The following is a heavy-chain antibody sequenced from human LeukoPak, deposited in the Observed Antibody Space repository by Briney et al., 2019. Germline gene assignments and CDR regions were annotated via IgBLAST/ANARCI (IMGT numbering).Heavy chain of an antibody. CDR3: AREVSSSWYRRDMNWFDP. Sequence: ASVKVSCKASGYTFTSYGISWVRQAPGQGLEWMGWISAYNGNTNYAQKLQGSVTMTTDTSTSTAYMELRSLRSDDTAVYYCAREVSSSWYRRDMNWFDPWGQGTLVTVSS. J-gene: IGHJ5*02. CDR2: ISAYNGNT. V-gene: IGHV1-18*01. D-gene: IGHD6-13*01. CDR1: GYTFTSYG.